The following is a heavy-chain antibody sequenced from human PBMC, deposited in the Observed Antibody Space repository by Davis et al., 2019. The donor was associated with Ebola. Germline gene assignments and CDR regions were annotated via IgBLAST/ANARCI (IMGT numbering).Heavy chain of an antibody. J-gene: IGHJ6*02. CDR1: GFTFSSYA. CDR3: AKNYVEQQLVSNYYGMDV. D-gene: IGHD6-13*01. CDR2: ISYDGSNK. V-gene: IGHV3-30*18. Sequence: GESLKISCAASGFTFSSYAMSWVRQAPGKGLEWVAVISYDGSNKYYADSVKGRFTISRDNSKNTLYLQMNSLRAEDTAVYYCAKNYVEQQLVSNYYGMDVWGQGTTVTVSS.